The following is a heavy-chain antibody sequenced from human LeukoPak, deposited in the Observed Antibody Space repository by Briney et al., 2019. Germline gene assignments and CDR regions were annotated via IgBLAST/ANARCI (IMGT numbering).Heavy chain of an antibody. J-gene: IGHJ4*01. D-gene: IGHD3-22*01. CDR3: AKWAESGGYYYIDY. V-gene: IGHV3-7*01. CDR2: IKGDGSEK. Sequence: GGFLRRSCAASRLTLRCYWMTWFRQAPGKGLEWLANIKGDGSEKSYVDSVKGRFTISRDNADNSLSLQMNSLRAEDTAVYYCAKWAESGGYYYIDYWGHGTLVTVSS. CDR1: RLTLRCYW.